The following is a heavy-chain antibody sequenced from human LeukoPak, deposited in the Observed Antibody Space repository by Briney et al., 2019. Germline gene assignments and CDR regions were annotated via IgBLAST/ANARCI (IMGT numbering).Heavy chain of an antibody. D-gene: IGHD5-24*01. CDR2: IYYSGST. CDR3: ARRGLRDGYNYGGFDY. Sequence: SETLSLTCTVSGGSISSYYWSWIRQPPGKGLEWIGYIYYSGSTNYNPSLKSRVTISVDTSKNQFSLKLSSVTAADTAVYYCARRGLRDGYNYGGFDYWGQGTLVTVSS. CDR1: GGSISSYY. V-gene: IGHV4-59*08. J-gene: IGHJ4*02.